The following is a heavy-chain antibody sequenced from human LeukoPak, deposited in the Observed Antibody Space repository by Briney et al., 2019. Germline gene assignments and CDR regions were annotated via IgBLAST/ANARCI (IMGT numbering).Heavy chain of an antibody. J-gene: IGHJ4*02. V-gene: IGHV1-2*02. CDR2: MNPNSGGT. Sequence: LKLSCKTSGYTFTRYYMHSVRQAPRHRLKCRGWMNPNSGGTNYAQKFQGRVTMTRDTSISTAYMELSSLRSDDTAVYYCARGRIQLWRINGPLDYWGQGTLVTVSS. CDR3: ARGRIQLWRINGPLDY. D-gene: IGHD5-18*01. CDR1: GYTFTRYY.